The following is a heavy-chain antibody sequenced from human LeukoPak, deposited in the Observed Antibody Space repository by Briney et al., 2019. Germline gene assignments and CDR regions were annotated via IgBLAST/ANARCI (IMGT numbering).Heavy chain of an antibody. V-gene: IGHV3-23*01. CDR1: GFSFISYA. CDR2: ISDGGATT. Sequence: GGSLRLSCAASGFSFISYAMSWVRQAPGKGLEWVSGISDGGATTYYTDSVKGRFTISRDNSKRTLSLQVNSLRAEDTAIYYCAKGKVNHDGAFDFWGQGTTVTVSS. CDR3: AKGKVNHDGAFDF. D-gene: IGHD3-16*01. J-gene: IGHJ3*01.